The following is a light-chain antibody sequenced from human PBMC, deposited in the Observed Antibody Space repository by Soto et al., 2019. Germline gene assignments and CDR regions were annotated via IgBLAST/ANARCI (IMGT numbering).Light chain of an antibody. V-gene: IGLV2-23*02. CDR1: SSNVGSYKL. J-gene: IGLJ1*01. Sequence: QSALTQPASVSGSPGQSITISCTGTSSNVGSYKLVSWYQQHPGKAPKLMTFEVNKRPSGVPNRFSGSKSGNTASLTISGLKVEDEADYYCCSSGGSPTYVFGTGTKV. CDR3: CSSGGSPTYV. CDR2: EVN.